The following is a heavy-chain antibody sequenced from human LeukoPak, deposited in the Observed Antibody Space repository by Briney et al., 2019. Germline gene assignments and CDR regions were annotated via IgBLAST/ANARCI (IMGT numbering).Heavy chain of an antibody. CDR3: ASGPCSGGSCLLYYYMDV. V-gene: IGHV1-69*15. CDR2: IIPIFGTA. D-gene: IGHD2-15*01. J-gene: IGHJ6*03. CDR1: GGTFSSYA. Sequence: ASVKVSCKASGGTFSSYAISWVRQAPGQGLEWMGRIIPIFGTANYAQKFLGRVTITPDESTSPASLELSSLRSEDTAVYYCASGPCSGGSCLLYYYMDVWGKGTTVTVSS.